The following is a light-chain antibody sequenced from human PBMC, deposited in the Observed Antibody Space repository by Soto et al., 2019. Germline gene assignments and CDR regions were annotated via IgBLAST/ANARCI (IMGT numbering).Light chain of an antibody. CDR3: TSYRDTSTLGV. V-gene: IGLV2-14*01. CDR2: EVT. Sequence: QSVLTQPASVSGSPGRAITISCTGTSSDVGGYNYVSWYQQHPGKAPTMIIYEVTNRPSGVSDRFSGSKSGNTAFLTISGLQAEDEADYFCTSYRDTSTLGVFGTGTKGTVL. J-gene: IGLJ1*01. CDR1: SSDVGGYNY.